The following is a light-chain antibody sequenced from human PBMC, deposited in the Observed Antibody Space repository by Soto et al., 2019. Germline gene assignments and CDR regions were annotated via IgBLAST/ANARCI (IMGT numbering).Light chain of an antibody. CDR1: QSISSW. Sequence: DIQMTQSPSTLSASVGDRVTITCRARQSISSWLAWYQHKPGKAPKVLIYKASTLESGVPSRFSGSGSGTEFTLTISCLQPDDFATYYCQHYNTYPFTFGRGPKVEIK. CDR3: QHYNTYPFT. CDR2: KAS. J-gene: IGKJ4*01. V-gene: IGKV1-5*03.